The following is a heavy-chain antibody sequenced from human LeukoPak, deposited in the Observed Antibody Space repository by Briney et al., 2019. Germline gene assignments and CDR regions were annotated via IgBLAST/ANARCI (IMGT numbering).Heavy chain of an antibody. V-gene: IGHV4-38-2*02. CDR2: IYYSGDT. CDR3: ARVDLYADRSGYFDY. J-gene: IGHJ4*02. Sequence: SETLSLTCTVSGYSISTGYYWDWIRQAPGKGLEWIGYIYYSGDTKYNPSLQSRVIVSVDTSKNQFSLKLSSVSAADTAVYYCARVDLYADRSGYFDYWGQGTLVTVSS. D-gene: IGHD2-15*01. CDR1: GYSISTGYY.